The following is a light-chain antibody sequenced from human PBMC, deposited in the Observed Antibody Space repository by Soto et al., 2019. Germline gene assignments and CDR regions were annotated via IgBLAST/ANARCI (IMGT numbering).Light chain of an antibody. J-gene: IGLJ1*01. CDR3: SSYTSSITYV. Sequence: QSVLTQPASVSGSPGQSITISCTGTSSDVGGYNYVSWYQQHPGKAPKLMICEVSNRPSGVSNRFSGSKSGNTASLTISGLQAEDEADYYCSSYTSSITYVFGTGTKVTVL. CDR1: SSDVGGYNY. CDR2: EVS. V-gene: IGLV2-14*01.